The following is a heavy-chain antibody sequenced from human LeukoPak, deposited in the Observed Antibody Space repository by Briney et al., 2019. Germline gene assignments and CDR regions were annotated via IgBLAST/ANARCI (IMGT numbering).Heavy chain of an antibody. CDR2: IGPHSTFT. CDR1: GFTFTDHY. J-gene: IGHJ4*02. D-gene: IGHD2/OR15-2a*01. CDR3: VREGEGPLSKDFDY. Sequence: ASVKVSCKSSGFTFTDHYIHWVRQGPGQGLEWLGYIGPHSTFTSSPQEFQGRVTMTRDASMSTAYMELTRLTSDDTAVYYCVREGEGPLSKDFDYWGQGTLVTVSS. V-gene: IGHV1-2*02.